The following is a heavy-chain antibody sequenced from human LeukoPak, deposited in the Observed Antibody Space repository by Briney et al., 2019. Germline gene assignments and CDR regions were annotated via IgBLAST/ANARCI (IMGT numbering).Heavy chain of an antibody. CDR3: ARGSGYRGYGGNFDY. D-gene: IGHD4-23*01. Sequence: SETLSLTCTVSGDSIRPYYWIWIRQPPGKGLEWIGHIYYSGSTKYNPSLDSRLTLSVDTSKNQFSLNLTSVTAADTAVYSCARGSGYRGYGGNFDYWGQGTLVTVSS. V-gene: IGHV4-59*01. CDR1: GDSIRPYY. J-gene: IGHJ4*02. CDR2: IYYSGST.